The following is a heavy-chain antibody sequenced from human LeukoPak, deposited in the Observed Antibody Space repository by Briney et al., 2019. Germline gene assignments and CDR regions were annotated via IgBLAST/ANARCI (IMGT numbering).Heavy chain of an antibody. CDR3: ARDMGFGDLMGY. CDR1: EFSVSSIY. CDR2: IYSGGTT. Sequence: GGSLRLSCAASEFSVSSIYMSWVRQAPGKGLEWVAVIYSGGTTYYADSVRGRFTISRDNSKNTLYLQMNSLRVEDTALYYCARDMGFGDLMGYWGQGTLVTVSS. J-gene: IGHJ4*02. V-gene: IGHV3-53*01. D-gene: IGHD3-10*01.